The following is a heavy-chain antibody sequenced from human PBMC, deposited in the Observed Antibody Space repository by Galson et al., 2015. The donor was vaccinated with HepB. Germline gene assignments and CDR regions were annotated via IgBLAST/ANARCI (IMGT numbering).Heavy chain of an antibody. D-gene: IGHD1-26*01. CDR2: ISYDGSNK. Sequence: SLRLSCAASGFTFSSYGMHWVRQAPGKGLEWVAVISYDGSNKYYADSVEGRFTISRDNSKNTLYLQMNSLRAEDTAVYYCAKGKWRVRIVGATTPVDYWGQGTLVTVSS. V-gene: IGHV3-30*18. J-gene: IGHJ4*02. CDR3: AKGKWRVRIVGATTPVDY. CDR1: GFTFSSYG.